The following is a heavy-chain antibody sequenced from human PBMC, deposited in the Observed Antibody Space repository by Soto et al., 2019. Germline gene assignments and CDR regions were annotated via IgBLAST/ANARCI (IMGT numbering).Heavy chain of an antibody. D-gene: IGHD3-10*01. V-gene: IGHV3-7*01. CDR3: ARELSWSGRDY. J-gene: IGHJ4*02. CDR2: IKHDGSER. CDR1: GFRFNTNW. Sequence: EVQLVESGGGLVQPGGSLRLSCAASGFRFNTNWMSWVRQAPGKGLEWVANIKHDGSERNHVDSVRGRFTISIDNAKSSLYLQMNSLRVEDTAVYYCARELSWSGRDYWGQGTLVIVSP.